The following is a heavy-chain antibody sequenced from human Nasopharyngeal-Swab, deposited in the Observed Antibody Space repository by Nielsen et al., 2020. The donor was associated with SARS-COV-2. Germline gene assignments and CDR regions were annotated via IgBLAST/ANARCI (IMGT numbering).Heavy chain of an antibody. CDR3: ARAGGGYGDEIYYYYGMDV. Sequence: ASVKVSCKASGYTFTSYDINWVRQATGQGLKWMGWMNPNSGNTGYAQKFQGRVTMTRNTSIGTAYMELSSLKSEDTAVYYCARAGGGYGDEIYYYYGMDVWGQGTTVTVSS. V-gene: IGHV1-8*01. CDR2: MNPNSGNT. J-gene: IGHJ6*02. CDR1: GYTFTSYD. D-gene: IGHD4-17*01.